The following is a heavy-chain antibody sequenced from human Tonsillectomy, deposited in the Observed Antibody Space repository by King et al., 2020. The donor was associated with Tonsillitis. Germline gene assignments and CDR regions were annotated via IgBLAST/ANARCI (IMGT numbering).Heavy chain of an antibody. J-gene: IGHJ6*02. CDR3: ARGNHYGRDV. CDR1: GFTFSNYF. CDR2: INSDGSST. Sequence: VQLVESGGGLVQPGGSLRLSCAASGFTFSNYFMHWVRQAPGKGLVWVSRINSDGSSTSYADSVKGRFTISRDNAKNTLFLQMNSLRAEDTAVYYCARGNHYGRDVWGQGTTVTVPS. V-gene: IGHV3-74*01. D-gene: IGHD1-14*01.